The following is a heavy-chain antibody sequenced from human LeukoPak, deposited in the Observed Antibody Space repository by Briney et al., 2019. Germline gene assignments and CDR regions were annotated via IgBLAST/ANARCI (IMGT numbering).Heavy chain of an antibody. CDR2: IRSKANSYAT. CDR3: TTRNLYSSSWYLDY. CDR1: GFTLSGSA. Sequence: GGSLRLSCAASGFTLSGSAMHWVRQASGKGGEWVGRIRSKANSYATAYAASVKGTFTISRDDSTNTAYLQMNSLKTEDTAVYYCTTRNLYSSSWYLDYWGQGTLVTVSS. J-gene: IGHJ4*02. D-gene: IGHD6-13*01. V-gene: IGHV3-73*01.